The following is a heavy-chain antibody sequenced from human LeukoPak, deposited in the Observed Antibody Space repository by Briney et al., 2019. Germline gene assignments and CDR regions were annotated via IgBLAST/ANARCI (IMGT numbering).Heavy chain of an antibody. CDR3: ARAPLPYYYDSSGYYDAFDI. CDR1: GDSISSYY. J-gene: IGHJ3*02. CDR2: IYHGGGT. D-gene: IGHD3-22*01. Sequence: SETLSLTCTVSGDSISSYYWSWIRQPPGKGLEWIGYIYHGGGTNYNPSLKSRVTISVDTSKHQFSLKLSSVTAADTAVYYCARAPLPYYYDSSGYYDAFDIWGQGTMVTVSS. V-gene: IGHV4-59*01.